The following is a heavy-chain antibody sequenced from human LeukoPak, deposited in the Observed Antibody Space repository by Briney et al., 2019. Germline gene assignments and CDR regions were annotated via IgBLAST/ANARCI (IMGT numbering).Heavy chain of an antibody. CDR1: GFTFSSYG. CDR3: AKGRVPAAIPEYFQH. CDR2: IRYDGSNK. Sequence: GGSLRLSCAASGFTFSSYGMHWVRQAPGKGLEWVAFIRYDGSNKYYADSVKGRFTISRDNSKNTLYLQMNSLRAEDTAVYYCAKGRVPAAIPEYFQHSGQGTLVTVSS. J-gene: IGHJ1*01. D-gene: IGHD2-2*01. V-gene: IGHV3-30*02.